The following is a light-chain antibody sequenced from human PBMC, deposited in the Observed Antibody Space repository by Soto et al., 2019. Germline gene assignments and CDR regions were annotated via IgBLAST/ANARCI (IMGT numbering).Light chain of an antibody. V-gene: IGKV3-15*01. CDR2: GAS. J-gene: IGKJ1*01. CDR3: QQYNDWPPWT. CDR1: QSVSNN. Sequence: EIVMTQSPATLSVSPGERATLSCRASQSVSNNLAWFQQKPGQAPRLLIYGASTRATGIPARFSGSGSGTEFTLTIGSLQSEDFAVYYCQQYNDWPPWTFGQGTKVEVK.